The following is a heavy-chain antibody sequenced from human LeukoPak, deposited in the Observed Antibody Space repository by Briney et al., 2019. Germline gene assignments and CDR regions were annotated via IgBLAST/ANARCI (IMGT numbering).Heavy chain of an antibody. Sequence: PGGSLRLSCEASGFTFSAYAMTWVRQAPGKGLEWVSSIGSDNKPHYSESVKGRFAISRDNSKSILFLQLNSLRAEDTALYYCARDLPSYVAMDVWGQGTTVTVSS. J-gene: IGHJ6*02. CDR3: ARDLPSYVAMDV. CDR2: IGSDNKP. D-gene: IGHD3-10*02. CDR1: GFTFSAYA. V-gene: IGHV3-23*01.